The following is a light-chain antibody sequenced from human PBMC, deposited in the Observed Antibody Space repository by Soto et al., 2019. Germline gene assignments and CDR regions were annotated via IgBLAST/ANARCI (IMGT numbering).Light chain of an antibody. J-gene: IGKJ5*01. CDR1: QSLLDSDGKTF. CDR3: MQSTQLPIT. CDR2: EVS. Sequence: DIVMTQTPLSLSVTPGQPASISCKSSQSLLDSDGKTFLYWYLQKPGQPPQLLIFEVSKRFSGVPDRFTGSGSRTVFTLEISRVEAEDVGVFYCMQSTQLPITFGQGTRLDFK. V-gene: IGKV2D-29*01.